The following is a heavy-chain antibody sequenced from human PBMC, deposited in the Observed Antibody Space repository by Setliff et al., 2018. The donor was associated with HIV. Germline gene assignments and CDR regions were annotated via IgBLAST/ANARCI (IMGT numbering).Heavy chain of an antibody. CDR2: INVNNGNT. J-gene: IGHJ4*02. Sequence: ASVKVSCKASGYTFIHYDVSWVRRAPGQGLEWMGWINVNNGNTNYAQKFQGRVTMTTDTSTTTVYMELRSLRSDDTAVYYCVKGYCDTATCLPFDSWGQGTLVTVSS. CDR1: GYTFIHYD. V-gene: IGHV1-18*01. CDR3: VKGYCDTATCLPFDS. D-gene: IGHD3-16*02.